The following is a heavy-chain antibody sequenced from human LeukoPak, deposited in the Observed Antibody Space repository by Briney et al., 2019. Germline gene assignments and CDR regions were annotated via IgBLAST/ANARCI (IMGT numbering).Heavy chain of an antibody. Sequence: SETLSLTCTVSGGSISSGDYYWSWIRQPPGKGLEWIGYIYYSGSTYYNPSLKSRVTISVDKSKNQFSLKLSSVTAADTAVYYCAKVPSKLLWFGGFDYWGQGTLVTVSS. D-gene: IGHD3-10*01. CDR1: GGSISSGDYY. J-gene: IGHJ4*02. CDR3: AKVPSKLLWFGGFDY. V-gene: IGHV4-30-4*01. CDR2: IYYSGST.